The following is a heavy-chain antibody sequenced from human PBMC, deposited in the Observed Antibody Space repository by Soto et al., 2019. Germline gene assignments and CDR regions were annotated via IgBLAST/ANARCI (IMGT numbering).Heavy chain of an antibody. CDR3: ATSILAYCGGDCHSGYFQH. D-gene: IGHD2-21*02. CDR1: GYNFTSYG. J-gene: IGHJ1*01. Sequence: ASVKVSCKASGYNFTSYGISWVRQAPGQGLEWMGWISAYNGNTNYAQKLQGRVTMTTDTSTSTAYMELRSLRSDDTAVYYCATSILAYCGGDCHSGYFQHWGQGTLVTVSS. CDR2: ISAYNGNT. V-gene: IGHV1-18*01.